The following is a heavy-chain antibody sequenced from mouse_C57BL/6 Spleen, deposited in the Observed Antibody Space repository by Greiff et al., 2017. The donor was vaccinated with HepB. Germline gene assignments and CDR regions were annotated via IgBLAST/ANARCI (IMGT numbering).Heavy chain of an antibody. V-gene: IGHV1-26*01. CDR2: INPNNGGT. D-gene: IGHD2-3*01. Sequence: EVQLQQSGPELVKPGASVKISCKASGYTFTDYYMNWVKQSHGKSLEWIGDINPNNGGTSYNQKFKGKATLTVDKSSSTAYMELRSLTSEDSAVYYCARIYDGYYARDYFDYWGQGTTLTVSS. J-gene: IGHJ2*01. CDR1: GYTFTDYY. CDR3: ARIYDGYYARDYFDY.